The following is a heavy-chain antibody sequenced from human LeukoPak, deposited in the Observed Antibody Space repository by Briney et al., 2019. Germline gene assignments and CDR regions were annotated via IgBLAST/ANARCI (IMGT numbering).Heavy chain of an antibody. CDR3: ARDFYASGSSHFDY. CDR2: ISSSGSPI. D-gene: IGHD3-10*01. CDR1: GFTFSSYE. V-gene: IGHV3-48*03. J-gene: IGHJ4*02. Sequence: SCSASGFTFSSYEVNGVGQAPAKGLDWVSCISSSGSPIYYEDSVKGRFTISRDNAKNSLYLQMNSLRAEHTAVYYCARDFYASGSSHFDYWGQGTLVTVSP.